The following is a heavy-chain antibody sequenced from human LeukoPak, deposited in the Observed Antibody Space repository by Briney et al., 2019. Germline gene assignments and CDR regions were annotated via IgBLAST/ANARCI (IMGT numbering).Heavy chain of an antibody. V-gene: IGHV4-59*08. CDR3: ARQYSYGSGSYYNWFDP. CDR1: GGSITPYH. D-gene: IGHD3-10*01. Sequence: SETLSLTCTVSGGSITPYHWSWIRQPPGKGLEWIGYIYNSGSANYNPSLKSRVTISEDMSINQFSLKLSSVTAADTAVYYCARQYSYGSGSYYNWFDPWGQGALVTVSS. J-gene: IGHJ5*02. CDR2: IYNSGSA.